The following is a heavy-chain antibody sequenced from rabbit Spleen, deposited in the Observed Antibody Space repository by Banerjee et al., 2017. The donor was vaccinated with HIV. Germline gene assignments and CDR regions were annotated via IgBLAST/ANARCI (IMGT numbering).Heavy chain of an antibody. D-gene: IGHD1-1*01. CDR2: IYTGGSGGI. V-gene: IGHV1S45*01. Sequence: EQLEESGGGLVKPEGSLTLTCTASGFDLSNYYYIYWVRQAPGKGLEWIGCIYTGGSGGIYYASWARGRLTISKTSSTTVTLQMTRLTAADTATYFCARDLPEIVGWNFGFWGPGTLVTVS. CDR1: GFDLSNYYY. J-gene: IGHJ4*02. CDR3: ARDLPEIVGWNFGF.